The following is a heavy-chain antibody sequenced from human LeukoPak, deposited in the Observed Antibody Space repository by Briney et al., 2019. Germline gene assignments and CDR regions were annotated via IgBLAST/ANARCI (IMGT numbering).Heavy chain of an antibody. CDR2: ISAYNGNT. CDR3: ARDRRGGGSYYFAFDI. J-gene: IGHJ3*02. V-gene: IGHV1-18*01. Sequence: GASVKVSCKASGYTFTTYGISWLRQAPGQGLEWMGWISAYNGNTNYAQKLQGRVTMTTDTSTSTAYMELRSLRSDDTAVYYCARDRRGGGSYYFAFDIWGQGTMVTVSS. D-gene: IGHD1-26*01. CDR1: GYTFTTYG.